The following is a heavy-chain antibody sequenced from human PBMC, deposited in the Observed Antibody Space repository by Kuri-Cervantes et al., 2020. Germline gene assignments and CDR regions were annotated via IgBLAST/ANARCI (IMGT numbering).Heavy chain of an antibody. CDR2: ISSSSSTI. Sequence: ETLSLTCAASGFTFSDYSMNWVRQAPGKGLEWVSFISSSSSTIYYADSVKGRFTISRDNSKNTLYLQMNSLRAEDTAVYYCAKDLTTVITARLRNWGQGTLVTVSS. CDR3: AKDLTTVITARLRN. CDR1: GFTFSDYS. D-gene: IGHD4-17*01. V-gene: IGHV3-48*01. J-gene: IGHJ4*02.